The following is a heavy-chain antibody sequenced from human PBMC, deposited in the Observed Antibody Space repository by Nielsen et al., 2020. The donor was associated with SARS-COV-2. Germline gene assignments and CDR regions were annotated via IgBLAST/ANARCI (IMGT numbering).Heavy chain of an antibody. CDR3: ARSTIFGVVIPYYFDY. J-gene: IGHJ4*02. CDR2: IYYSGST. V-gene: IGHV4-30-4*01. Sequence: SETLSLTCTVSGGSISSGDYYWSWIRQPPGKGLEWIGYIYYSGSTYYNPSLKSRVTISVDSSKNQFSLKLSSVTAADTAVYYCARSTIFGVVIPYYFDYWGQGTLVTVSS. CDR1: GGSISSGDYY. D-gene: IGHD3-3*01.